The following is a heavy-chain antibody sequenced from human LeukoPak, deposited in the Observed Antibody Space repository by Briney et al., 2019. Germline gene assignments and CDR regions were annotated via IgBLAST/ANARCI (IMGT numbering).Heavy chain of an antibody. CDR3: VRHGYSGSYLIDY. J-gene: IGHJ4*02. CDR1: GDSVSSNSAA. Sequence: SQTLSLTCAISGDSVSSNSAAWNWIRQSPSRGLEWLGRTYYRSKWYNDYAVSVKSRITINLDTSKNQFSLQLNSVTAADTAVYYCVRHGYSGSYLIDYWGQGSLVTVSS. D-gene: IGHD1-26*01. V-gene: IGHV6-1*01. CDR2: TYYRSKWYN.